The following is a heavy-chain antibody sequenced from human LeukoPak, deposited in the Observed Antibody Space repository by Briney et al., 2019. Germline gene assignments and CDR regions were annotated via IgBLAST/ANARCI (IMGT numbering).Heavy chain of an antibody. CDR1: GGTFSSYA. Sequence: SVKVSCKASGGTFSSYAISWVRQAPGQGLEWMGGIIPIFGTANYAQKFQGRVTITADESTSTAHMELSSLRSEDTAVYYCARDVPDSIRYFGNWFDPWGQGTLVTVSS. D-gene: IGHD3-9*01. V-gene: IGHV1-69*13. CDR2: IIPIFGTA. J-gene: IGHJ5*02. CDR3: ARDVPDSIRYFGNWFDP.